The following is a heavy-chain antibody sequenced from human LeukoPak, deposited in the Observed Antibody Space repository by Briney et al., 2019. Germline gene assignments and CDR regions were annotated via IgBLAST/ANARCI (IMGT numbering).Heavy chain of an antibody. D-gene: IGHD3-16*01. J-gene: IGHJ4*02. CDR3: ARATPVGGVRFDY. V-gene: IGHV4-4*09. CDR1: GVSISSYY. CDR2: IYTTGDT. Sequence: SETLSLTCTVSGVSISSYYWSWIRQPPGKGLEWIGSIYTTGDTRYNPSLKSRVTISVDTSKNQFSLKLSSVTAADAAVYYCARATPVGGVRFDYWGQGTLVTVSS.